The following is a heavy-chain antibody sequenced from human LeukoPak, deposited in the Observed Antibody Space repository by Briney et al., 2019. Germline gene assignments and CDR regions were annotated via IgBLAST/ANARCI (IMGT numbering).Heavy chain of an antibody. CDR3: ASVYDSSGHLHCLDAFDI. D-gene: IGHD3-22*01. V-gene: IGHV4-59*01. CDR2: IYYSGST. CDR1: GGSISSYY. J-gene: IGHJ3*02. Sequence: NPSETLSLTCTVSGGSISSYYWSWIRQPPGKGLEWIGYIYYSGSTNYNPSLKSRVTISVDISKYQFSLKLRFVTAAGTATDYYASVYDSSGHLHCLDAFDIWGQGTMVTVSS.